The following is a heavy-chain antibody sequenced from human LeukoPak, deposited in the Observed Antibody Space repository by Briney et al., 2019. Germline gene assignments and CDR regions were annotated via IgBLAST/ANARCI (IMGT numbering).Heavy chain of an antibody. CDR1: GDSVSSNSAA. CDR3: TRGLLRTGMDV. CDR2: TYYRSKWYN. J-gene: IGHJ6*02. D-gene: IGHD2-15*01. V-gene: IGHV6-1*01. Sequence: SQTLSLTCAIYGDSVSSNSAAWNWIRQSPLRGLEWLGRTYYRSKWYNDYAVSVKSRITINPDTSKNQFSLQLNSVTPEDTAVYYCTRGLLRTGMDVWGQGTTVAVSS.